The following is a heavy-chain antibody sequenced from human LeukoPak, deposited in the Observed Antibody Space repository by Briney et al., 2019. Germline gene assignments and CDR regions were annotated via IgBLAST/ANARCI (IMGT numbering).Heavy chain of an antibody. CDR3: ARENNSGWYRKAAFDY. Sequence: ASVKVSCKASGYTFTGYYIHWVRQAPGQGLEWMGWINPNGGGTNYAQNFQGRVTMTRDTSISTAYMELSRLRSDGTAIYYCARENNSGWYRKAAFDYWGQGTLVTVTS. CDR1: GYTFTGYY. J-gene: IGHJ4*02. V-gene: IGHV1-2*02. CDR2: INPNGGGT. D-gene: IGHD6-19*01.